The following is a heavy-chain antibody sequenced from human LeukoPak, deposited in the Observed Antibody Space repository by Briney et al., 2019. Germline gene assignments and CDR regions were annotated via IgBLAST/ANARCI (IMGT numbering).Heavy chain of an antibody. CDR2: IYYSGST. Sequence: PSETLSLTCAVYGGSFSGYYWSWIRQPPGKGLERIGYIYYSGSTNYNPSLKSRVTISVDTSKNQFSLKLSSVTAADTAVYYCARHGAYYDFWSGYDYFDYWGQGTLVTVSS. CDR3: ARHGAYYDFWSGYDYFDY. D-gene: IGHD3-3*01. CDR1: GGSFSGYY. V-gene: IGHV4-59*08. J-gene: IGHJ4*02.